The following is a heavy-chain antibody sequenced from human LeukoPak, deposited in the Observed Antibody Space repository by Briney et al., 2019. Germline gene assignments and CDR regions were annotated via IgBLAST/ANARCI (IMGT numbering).Heavy chain of an antibody. J-gene: IGHJ5*02. CDR1: GGSISSSSYY. Sequence: PSETLSLACTVSGGSISSSSYYWGWIRQPPGKGLEWIGSIYYSGSTYYNPSLKSRVTISVDTSKNQFSLKLSSVTAADTAVYYCAREPSTKTGYSTFPVFDPWGQGTLVTVSS. CDR3: AREPSTKTGYSTFPVFDP. V-gene: IGHV4-39*07. CDR2: IYYSGST. D-gene: IGHD3-3*01.